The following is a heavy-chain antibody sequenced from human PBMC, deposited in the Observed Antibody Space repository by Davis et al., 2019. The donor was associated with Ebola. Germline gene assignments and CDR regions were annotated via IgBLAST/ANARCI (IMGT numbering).Heavy chain of an antibody. D-gene: IGHD6-19*01. J-gene: IGHJ4*02. Sequence: GGSLRLSCAASGFTFSTYAMGWVRQAPGKGLEWVSDISSGGGAPYYADSVKGRFTTFRDNPKNTLYLQMNSLRAEDTAVYYCARAPWLGYSSGWYRGDDYWGQGTLVTVSS. CDR2: ISSGGGAP. CDR3: ARAPWLGYSSGWYRGDDY. CDR1: GFTFSTYA. V-gene: IGHV3-23*01.